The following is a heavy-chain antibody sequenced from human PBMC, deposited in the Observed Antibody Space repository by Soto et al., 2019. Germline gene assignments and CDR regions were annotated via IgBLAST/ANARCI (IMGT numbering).Heavy chain of an antibody. CDR2: IYWDDEK. J-gene: IGHJ1*01. CDR1: GFSFSSSGVG. Sequence: QITLKESGPPLVRPTETLTLTCSLSGFSFSSSGVGVGWIRQPPGKALEWLALIYWDDEKHYNPSLESRLTITKDTSKNQVVLEMTNVDPVDTATYYCAHAIHYFWGTYLDYFHHWGQGTLVTVSS. CDR3: AHAIHYFWGTYLDYFHH. D-gene: IGHD3-16*01. V-gene: IGHV2-5*02.